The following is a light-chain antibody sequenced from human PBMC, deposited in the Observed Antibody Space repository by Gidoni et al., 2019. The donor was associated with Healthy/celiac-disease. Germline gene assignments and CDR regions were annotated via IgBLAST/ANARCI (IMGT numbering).Light chain of an antibody. Sequence: EIVMTQSPATLSVSPGERATLSCRASQSVSSNLAWYQQKPGQAPRLLIYGASTRATGIPARFSGSGSGTEFTLTISSLQSEDFAVYYCQQYNNWPPACSFXQXTKLKIK. CDR2: GAS. CDR3: QQYNNWPPACS. CDR1: QSVSSN. J-gene: IGKJ2*04. V-gene: IGKV3-15*01.